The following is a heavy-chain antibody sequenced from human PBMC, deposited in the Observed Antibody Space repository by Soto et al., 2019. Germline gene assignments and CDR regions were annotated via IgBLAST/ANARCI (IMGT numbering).Heavy chain of an antibody. V-gene: IGHV2-5*02. CDR2: LYWDDDE. J-gene: IGHJ4*02. CDR1: GFSLSTRGVA. CDR3: AHRPRGFTYFFDY. Sequence: QITLNESGPTLVKPTQTLTLTCTFSGFSLSTRGVAVGWIRQPPGKDLEWLALLYWDDDERYSPSLMSRLTITKDTSKYQVVLTMTNMDPVETAPYYCAHRPRGFTYFFDYWGQGTLVTVSS.